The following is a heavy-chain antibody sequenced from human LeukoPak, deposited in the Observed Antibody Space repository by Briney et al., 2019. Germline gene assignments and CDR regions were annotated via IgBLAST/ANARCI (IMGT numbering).Heavy chain of an antibody. Sequence: SQTLSLTCAISGDSFSSNSVTRNWIRQSPSRGLEWLGRTYYRSTWYNDYAVSVRGRITVNPDTSKNQFSLHLNSVTPEDTAVYYCARRLTQYDCFDPWGQGILVTVSP. CDR3: ARRLTQYDCFDP. V-gene: IGHV6-1*01. D-gene: IGHD2-2*01. J-gene: IGHJ5*02. CDR1: GDSFSSNSVT. CDR2: TYYRSTWYN.